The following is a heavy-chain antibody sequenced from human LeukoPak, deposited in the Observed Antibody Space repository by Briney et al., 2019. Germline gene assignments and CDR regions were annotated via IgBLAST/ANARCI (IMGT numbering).Heavy chain of an antibody. D-gene: IGHD3-10*01. V-gene: IGHV1-18*01. CDR3: ARAFARFGELPLYYFDY. CDR1: GYTFTSYG. Sequence: ASVKVSCKASGYTFTSYGISWVRQAPGRGLEWMGWISAYNGNTNYAQKLQGRVTMTTDTSTSTAYMELRSLRSDDTAVYYCARAFARFGELPLYYFDYWGQGTLVTVSS. CDR2: ISAYNGNT. J-gene: IGHJ4*02.